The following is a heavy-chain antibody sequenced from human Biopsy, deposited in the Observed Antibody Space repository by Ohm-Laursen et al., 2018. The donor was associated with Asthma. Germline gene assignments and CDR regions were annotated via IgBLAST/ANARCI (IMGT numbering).Heavy chain of an antibody. CDR2: IDQSGYT. Sequence: SDTLSLTCTVYGGYLTGHYWNWIRQPPGKGLEWIGEIDQSGYTNYNPSLKSRVTISEDTSKNQFHLNMSPVTAADTAVYFCARAAITGIRGWFDPWGQGTQVTVSS. J-gene: IGHJ5*02. CDR1: GGYLTGHY. V-gene: IGHV4-34*01. D-gene: IGHD1-20*01. CDR3: ARAAITGIRGWFDP.